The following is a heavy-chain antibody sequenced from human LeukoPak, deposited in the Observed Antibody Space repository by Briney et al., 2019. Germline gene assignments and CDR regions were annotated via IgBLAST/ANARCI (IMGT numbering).Heavy chain of an antibody. CDR2: IGTAGDT. D-gene: IGHD3-16*02. V-gene: IGHV3-13*04. J-gene: IGHJ4*02. CDR1: GFTFSSYD. CDR3: ARGLWAGLSYFDY. Sequence: GGSLRLSCAASGFTFSSYDMHWVRQATGKGLEWVSAIGTAGDTYYPGSVKGRFTISRENAKNPLYLQMNSLRAGDTAVYYCARGLWAGLSYFDYWGQGTLVTVSS.